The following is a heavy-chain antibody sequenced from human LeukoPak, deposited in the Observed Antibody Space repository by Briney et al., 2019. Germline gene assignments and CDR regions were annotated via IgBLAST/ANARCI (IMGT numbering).Heavy chain of an antibody. J-gene: IGHJ4*02. CDR2: ISSSGSTI. CDR1: GFTFSDYY. V-gene: IGHV3-11*01. Sequence: GSLRLSCAASGFTFSDYYMSWIRQAPGKGLEWVSYISSSGSTIYYADSVKGRFTISRDNAKNSLYLQMNSLRAEDTAVYYCARRMEDFWSGYHFDYWGQGTLVTVSS. CDR3: ARRMEDFWSGYHFDY. D-gene: IGHD3-3*01.